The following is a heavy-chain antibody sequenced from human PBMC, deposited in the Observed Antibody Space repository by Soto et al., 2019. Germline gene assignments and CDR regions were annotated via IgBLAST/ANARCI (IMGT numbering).Heavy chain of an antibody. CDR2: FDPEDGET. CDR3: ARSPTYYYDSSGPQTYDY. V-gene: IGHV1-24*01. Sequence: ASVKVSCKVSGYTLTELSMHWVRQAPGKGLEWMGGFDPEDGETIYAQKFQGRVTMTEDTSTDTAYMELSSLRSEDTAVYYCARSPTYYYDSSGPQTYDYWGQGTLVTVSS. D-gene: IGHD3-22*01. J-gene: IGHJ4*02. CDR1: GYTLTELS.